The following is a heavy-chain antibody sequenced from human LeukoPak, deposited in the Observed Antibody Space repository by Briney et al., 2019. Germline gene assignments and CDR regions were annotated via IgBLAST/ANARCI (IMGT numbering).Heavy chain of an antibody. CDR1: GFTASSKY. CDR3: ARRRGGYGEGEFDY. CDR2: IRGDATT. Sequence: GGSLRLSCTASGFTASSKYMSWVRQAPGKGLEWVSFIRGDATTAYADSVQGRFTISRDDSMNTLYLQMDSLRAEDTAVYYCARRRGGYGEGEFDYWGQGTLVTVSS. V-gene: IGHV3-66*04. J-gene: IGHJ4*02. D-gene: IGHD4-17*01.